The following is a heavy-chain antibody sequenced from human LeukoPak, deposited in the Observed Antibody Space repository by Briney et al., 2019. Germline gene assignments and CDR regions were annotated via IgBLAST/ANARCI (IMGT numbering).Heavy chain of an antibody. CDR3: ARGLSVVVVGANNYGMDV. CDR1: GGSFSGYY. CDR2: INHSGST. V-gene: IGHV4-34*01. J-gene: IGHJ6*02. Sequence: SETLSLTRAVYGGSFSGYYWRWIRQPPGKGLEWIGEINHSGSTNYNPSLKSRVTISVDTSKNQFSLKLSSVTAADTAVYYCARGLSVVVVGANNYGMDVWGQGTTVTVSS. D-gene: IGHD2-15*01.